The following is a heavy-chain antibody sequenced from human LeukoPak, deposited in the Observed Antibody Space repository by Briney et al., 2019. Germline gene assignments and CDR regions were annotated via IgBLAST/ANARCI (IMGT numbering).Heavy chain of an antibody. Sequence: GGSLRLSCAASGFTFSRYGMGWVRQAPGKGLEWVSAITGSGGTTYYADAVKGRFTISRDNPKNTLYLQMNSLRAEDTAVYYCARVRYDFWQESEYYFDYWGQGTLVTVSS. CDR3: ARVRYDFWQESEYYFDY. V-gene: IGHV3-23*01. D-gene: IGHD3-3*01. CDR2: ITGSGGTT. J-gene: IGHJ4*02. CDR1: GFTFSRYG.